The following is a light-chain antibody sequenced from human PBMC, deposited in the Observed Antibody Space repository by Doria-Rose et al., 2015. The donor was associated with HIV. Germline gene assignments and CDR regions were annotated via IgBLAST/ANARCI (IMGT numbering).Light chain of an antibody. Sequence: QSPSSFSASTGDRVTITCRASQGISSYLAWYQQKPGKAPNLLIYAASTLQSGVPPRFGGSGSGADFTLTISCLQSEDFATYYCQQYYSYPRAFGQGTRLEIK. V-gene: IGKV1-8*01. CDR2: AAS. CDR3: QQYYSYPRA. J-gene: IGKJ5*01. CDR1: QGISSY.